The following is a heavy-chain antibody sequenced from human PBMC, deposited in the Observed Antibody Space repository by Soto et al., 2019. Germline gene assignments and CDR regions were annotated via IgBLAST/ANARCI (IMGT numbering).Heavy chain of an antibody. J-gene: IGHJ2*01. CDR2: INHSGST. CDR1: GGSFSGYY. D-gene: IGHD4-17*01. CDR3: ARLTTVVSWYFDL. Sequence: SETLSLTCAVYGGSFSGYYWSWIRQPPGKGLEWVGEINHSGSTNYNPSLKSRVTISVDTSKNQFSLKLSSVTAADTAVYYCARLTTVVSWYFDLWGRGTLVTVSS. V-gene: IGHV4-34*01.